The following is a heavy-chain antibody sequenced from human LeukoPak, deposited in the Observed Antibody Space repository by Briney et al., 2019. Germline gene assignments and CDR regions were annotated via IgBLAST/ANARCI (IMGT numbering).Heavy chain of an antibody. CDR1: GFTVSNNY. D-gene: IGHD2-2*01. CDR3: AKDPQYQLLTGFDY. V-gene: IGHV3-53*01. CDR2: IYSGGST. Sequence: GGSLRLSCVVSGFTVSNNYMSWVRQAPRKGLEWVSLIYSGGSTYYADSVKGRFTISRDNSKNTVYLQMNSLRAEDTAVYYCAKDPQYQLLTGFDYWGQGTLVTVSS. J-gene: IGHJ4*02.